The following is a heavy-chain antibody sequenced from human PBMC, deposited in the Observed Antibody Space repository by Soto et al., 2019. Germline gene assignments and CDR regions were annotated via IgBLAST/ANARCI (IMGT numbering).Heavy chain of an antibody. Sequence: VQLVESGGGVVQPGRSLRLSCAASGFTFSDYAMHWVRQAPGKGLEWVAVVSHDGRNTHYADSVKGRFTISRDSSNNTVSLEMTSLRAEDTAVYYCATGGRQWLVTSDFNYWGQGALVTVSS. V-gene: IGHV3-30*03. CDR2: VSHDGRNT. CDR1: GFTFSDYA. CDR3: ATGGRQWLVTSDFNY. J-gene: IGHJ4*02. D-gene: IGHD6-19*01.